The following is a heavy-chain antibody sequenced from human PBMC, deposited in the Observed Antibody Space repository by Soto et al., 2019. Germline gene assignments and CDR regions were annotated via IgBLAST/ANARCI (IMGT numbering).Heavy chain of an antibody. Sequence: GGSLRLSCVASGLSFSGYAFHWVRQAPGKGLEWVAIISNDGSNKQYADSVKGRFAISRDNSKKTVHLQMDSLRGDDTAVYYCAKDQRFLESAYFDYWGQGTLVTVSS. CDR2: ISNDGSNK. V-gene: IGHV3-30*18. CDR1: GLSFSGYA. D-gene: IGHD3-3*01. CDR3: AKDQRFLESAYFDY. J-gene: IGHJ4*02.